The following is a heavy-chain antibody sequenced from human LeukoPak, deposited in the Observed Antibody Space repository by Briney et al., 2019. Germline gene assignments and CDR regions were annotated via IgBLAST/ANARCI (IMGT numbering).Heavy chain of an antibody. CDR2: IYYSGST. J-gene: IGHJ6*02. CDR1: GGSISSYY. Sequence: SETLSLTRTVSGGSISSYYWSWIRQPPGKGLEWIGYIYYSGSTNYNPSLKSRVTISVDTSKNQFSLSLSSVTAADSAVYYCARDTRYYGMDVWGQGTTVTVSS. V-gene: IGHV4-59*01. CDR3: ARDTRYYGMDV.